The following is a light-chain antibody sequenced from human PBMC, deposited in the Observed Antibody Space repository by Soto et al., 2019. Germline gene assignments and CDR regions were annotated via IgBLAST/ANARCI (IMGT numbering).Light chain of an antibody. V-gene: IGKV1-5*03. CDR3: QQYST. CDR1: QSISSW. J-gene: IGKJ1*01. CDR2: KAS. Sequence: DIQMTQSPSTLSASVGDRVTITCRASQSISSWLAWYQQKPGKAPKLLIYKASSLESGVPSRVSGSGSGTEFTLTISSLQADDFAPYYCQQYSTFGQGTKVEIK.